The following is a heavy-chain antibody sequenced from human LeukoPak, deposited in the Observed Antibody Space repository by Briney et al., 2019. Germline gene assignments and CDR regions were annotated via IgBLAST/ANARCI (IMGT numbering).Heavy chain of an antibody. V-gene: IGHV4-59*08. Sequence: SETLSLTCTVSGGSISSYYWSWIRQPPGKGLEWIGYIYYSGSTNYNPSLKSRVTISVDTSKNQFSLRLSSVTAADTAVYYCARRGLGYYDSSGYYGYAFDTWGQGTMVTVSS. D-gene: IGHD3-22*01. J-gene: IGHJ3*02. CDR2: IYYSGST. CDR3: ARRGLGYYDSSGYYGYAFDT. CDR1: GGSISSYY.